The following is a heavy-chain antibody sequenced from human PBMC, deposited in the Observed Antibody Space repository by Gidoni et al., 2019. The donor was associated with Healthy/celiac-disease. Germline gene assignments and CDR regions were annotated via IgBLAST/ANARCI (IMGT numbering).Heavy chain of an antibody. J-gene: IGHJ6*02. Sequence: EVQLVESGGGLVKPGGSLSLSCAASGFTFRSYSLNCVRQAPGKGLEWVSSISSSSSYIYYADSVKGRFTISRDNAKNSLYLQMNSLRAEDTAVYYCARAPDIVVVPAAGGYYYYGMDVWGQGTTVTVSS. D-gene: IGHD2-2*01. V-gene: IGHV3-21*01. CDR1: GFTFRSYS. CDR2: ISSSSSYI. CDR3: ARAPDIVVVPAAGGYYYYGMDV.